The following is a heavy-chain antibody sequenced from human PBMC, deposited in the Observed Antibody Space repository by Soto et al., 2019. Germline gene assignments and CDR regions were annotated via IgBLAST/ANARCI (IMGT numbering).Heavy chain of an antibody. V-gene: IGHV3-74*01. CDR2: INSDGSST. J-gene: IGHJ4*02. CDR3: ARDLREGDYPDY. D-gene: IGHD1-26*01. CDR1: GFTFSSYW. Sequence: EVQLVESGGGLVQPGGSLRLSCAASGFTFSSYWMHWVRQAPGKGLVWVSRINSDGSSTSYADSVKGRFTISRDNAKNTLYRQMNSLRAEDTVVYYCARDLREGDYPDYGGQGTLVTVSS.